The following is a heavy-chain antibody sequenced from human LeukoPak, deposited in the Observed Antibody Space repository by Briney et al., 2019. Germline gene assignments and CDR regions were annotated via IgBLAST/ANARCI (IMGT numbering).Heavy chain of an antibody. J-gene: IGHJ4*02. Sequence: SETLSLTCTVSGGSISSGGYYWGWIRQHPGKGLEWIGYIYYSGSTYYNPSLKSRVTISVDTSKNQFSLKLSSVTAADTAVYYCARKAYCGGDCFYFDYWGQGTLVTVSS. CDR2: IYYSGST. CDR1: GGSISSGGYY. D-gene: IGHD2-21*02. V-gene: IGHV4-31*03. CDR3: ARKAYCGGDCFYFDY.